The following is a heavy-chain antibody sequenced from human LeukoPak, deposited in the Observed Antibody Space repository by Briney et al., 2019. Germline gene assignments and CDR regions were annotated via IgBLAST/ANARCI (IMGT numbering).Heavy chain of an antibody. CDR1: GFPFSSYA. Sequence: GGSLRLSCAASGFPFSSYAMSWVRQASGKGLEWVSAISGSGGSTYYADSVKGRFTISRDNSKNTLYLQMNSLRAEDTAVYYCAKDHYSSSWYYFDYWGQGTLVTVSS. D-gene: IGHD6-13*01. CDR2: ISGSGGST. CDR3: AKDHYSSSWYYFDY. V-gene: IGHV3-23*01. J-gene: IGHJ4*02.